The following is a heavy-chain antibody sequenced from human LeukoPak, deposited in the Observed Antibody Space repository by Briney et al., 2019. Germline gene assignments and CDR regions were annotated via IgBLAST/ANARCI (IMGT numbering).Heavy chain of an antibody. V-gene: IGHV3-30*02. J-gene: IGHJ4*02. CDR3: AKDSIVVVTATRYFDY. CDR2: IRYDGSSE. D-gene: IGHD2-21*02. Sequence: GGSLRLSCAASGFSFSDHGMHWVRQAPGKVLEWVAFIRYDGSSEYYADSVKGRFTISRDNSKNTLYLQMNSLRADDTAVYYCAKDSIVVVTATRYFDYWGQGTLVTVSS. CDR1: GFSFSDHG.